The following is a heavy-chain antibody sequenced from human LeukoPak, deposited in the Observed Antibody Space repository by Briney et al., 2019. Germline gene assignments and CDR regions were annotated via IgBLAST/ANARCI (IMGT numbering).Heavy chain of an antibody. J-gene: IGHJ4*02. CDR1: GGSITNYY. CDR3: ARGSKIYDGDGYYHDS. Sequence: PSETLSLTFTVSGGSITNYYWSWIRKTAGKGLEWVGRIYTTGGPDYNPSLESRVSISVDTSKNQFSLNLRSVTAADTAVYYCARGSKIYDGDGYYHDSWGQGTLITVSS. D-gene: IGHD3-22*01. V-gene: IGHV4-4*07. CDR2: IYTTGGP.